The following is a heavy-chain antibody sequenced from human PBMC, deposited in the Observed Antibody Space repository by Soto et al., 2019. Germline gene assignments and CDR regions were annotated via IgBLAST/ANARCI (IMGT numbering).Heavy chain of an antibody. CDR3: ARDQFGYGDYRNVAA. CDR1: GFTFSSYS. D-gene: IGHD4-17*01. CDR2: ISSSSSTI. V-gene: IGHV3-48*01. J-gene: IGHJ5*02. Sequence: EVQLVESGGGLVQPGGSLRLSCAASGFTFSSYSMNWVRQAPGKGLEWVSYISSSSSTIYYADSVKGRFTISRDNAKNSLYRQMHSLRAEDTAVYYCARDQFGYGDYRNVAAWGQGTLVTVSS.